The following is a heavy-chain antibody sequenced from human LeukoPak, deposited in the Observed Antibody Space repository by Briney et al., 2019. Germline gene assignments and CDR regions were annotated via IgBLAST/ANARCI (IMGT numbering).Heavy chain of an antibody. J-gene: IGHJ4*02. CDR3: ARVGGYSGYDPIDY. CDR2: IYYSGNT. V-gene: IGHV4-59*01. Sequence: SETLSLTCTVSGGSISRYYWSWIRQPPEKGLEWIGYIYYSGNTNYNPSLKSRVTISVDTSKNQFSLKLSSVTAADTAVYYCARVGGYSGYDPIDYWGQGTLVTVSS. CDR1: GGSISRYY. D-gene: IGHD5-12*01.